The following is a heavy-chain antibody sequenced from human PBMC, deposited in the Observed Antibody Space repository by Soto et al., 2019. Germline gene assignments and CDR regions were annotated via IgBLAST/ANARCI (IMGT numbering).Heavy chain of an antibody. V-gene: IGHV1-18*01. J-gene: IGHJ5*02. CDR2: ISAYNGNT. D-gene: IGHD6-13*01. CDR1: GYTFTSYG. Sequence: QVQLVQSGAEVKKPRASVKVSCKASGYTFTSYGISWVRQAPGQGREWMGWISAYNGNTNYAQKLQGRVTMTTDTSTIIANMELSSFRSDDTALYYCARDYALPGQQLERGWFDLWGQGTLVTVSS. CDR3: ARDYALPGQQLERGWFDL.